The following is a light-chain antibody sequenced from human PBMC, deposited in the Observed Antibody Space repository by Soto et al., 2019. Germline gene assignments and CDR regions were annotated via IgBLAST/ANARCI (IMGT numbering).Light chain of an antibody. Sequence: EIVMTQSPATLSVSPGERATLSCRASQSVSSNLAWYQQKPGQAPRLLIYGASTRATGIPARFSGSGSGTEFTLTISILQSEDFAVYYCQQYKNRPVGFTFGPGTKVDIK. CDR3: QQYKNRPVGFT. CDR1: QSVSSN. CDR2: GAS. V-gene: IGKV3-15*01. J-gene: IGKJ3*01.